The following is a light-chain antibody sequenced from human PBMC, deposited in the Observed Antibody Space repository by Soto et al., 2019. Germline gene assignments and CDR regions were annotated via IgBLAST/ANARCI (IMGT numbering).Light chain of an antibody. CDR3: SSYTSSSTLFYV. CDR2: DVS. Sequence: QSVLTQPASVSGSPGQSITISCTGTSSDVGGYNYVSWYQQHPGKAPKLLIYDVSDRPSGVSDRFSGSKSGITASLTISGLQAEDDADYYCSSYTSSSTLFYVFGAGTEVTVL. V-gene: IGLV2-14*01. J-gene: IGLJ1*01. CDR1: SSDVGGYNY.